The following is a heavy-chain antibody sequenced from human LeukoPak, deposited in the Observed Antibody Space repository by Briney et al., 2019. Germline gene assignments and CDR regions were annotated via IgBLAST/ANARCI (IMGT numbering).Heavy chain of an antibody. CDR3: ARGMGVTAPGTYYYYGMDV. D-gene: IGHD6-13*01. V-gene: IGHV4-30-4*01. J-gene: IGHJ6*02. CDR1: GGSISSGDYY. Sequence: PSQTLSLTCTVSGGSISSGDYYWGWIRQPPGKGLEWIGYIYYTGSTYYNPSLKSRVTISVDTSKNQFSLRLSSVTAADTAVYYCARGMGVTAPGTYYYYGMDVWGQGTTVTVSS. CDR2: IYYTGST.